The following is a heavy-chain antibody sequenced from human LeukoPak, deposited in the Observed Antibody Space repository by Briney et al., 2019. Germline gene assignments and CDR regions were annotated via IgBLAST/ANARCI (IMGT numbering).Heavy chain of an antibody. CDR2: IKKKTDGGTT. Sequence: GGSLRLSCAASGFIFSNAWMSWVRQAPGKGLEWVGRIKKKTDGGTTDYAAPVKGRFTISRDDSKNTLYLQMNSLKTEDTAVYFCTTSNFGFPFDYWGQGTLVTVSS. V-gene: IGHV3-15*01. J-gene: IGHJ4*02. D-gene: IGHD3-3*01. CDR1: GFIFSNAW. CDR3: TTSNFGFPFDY.